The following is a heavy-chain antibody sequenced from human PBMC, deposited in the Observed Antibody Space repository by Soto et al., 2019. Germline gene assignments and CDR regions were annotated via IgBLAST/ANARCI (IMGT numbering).Heavy chain of an antibody. V-gene: IGHV3-48*02. CDR3: AQGPSGMDV. Sequence: VQLVESGGGLVQPGGSLRLSCAASGFTFSTYSMTWVRQAPGKGLEWVSYISSSSSTKYYADSVKGRFTISRDNAKNSLYLQMNSLRDEDTAVYYCAQGPSGMDVWGQGTTVTVSS. CDR2: ISSSSSTK. CDR1: GFTFSTYS. J-gene: IGHJ6*02.